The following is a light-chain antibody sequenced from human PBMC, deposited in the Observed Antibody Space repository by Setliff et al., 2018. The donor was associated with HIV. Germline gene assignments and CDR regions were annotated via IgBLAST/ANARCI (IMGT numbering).Light chain of an antibody. V-gene: IGLV2-18*02. CDR2: EVS. Sequence: QSALTQPPSVSGSPGQSVTISCTGTSSDVGNYNRVSWYQQPPGAAPKLTIYEVSNRPSGAPDRFSGSKSGNTASLTISGLQAEDEALYFCSSYTSIITFVFGTGTKVTVL. CDR3: SSYTSIITFV. J-gene: IGLJ1*01. CDR1: SSDVGNYNR.